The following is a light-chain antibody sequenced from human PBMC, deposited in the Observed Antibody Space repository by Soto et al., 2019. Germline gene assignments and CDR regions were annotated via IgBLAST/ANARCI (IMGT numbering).Light chain of an antibody. V-gene: IGKV3-20*01. J-gene: IGKJ1*01. Sequence: EIVLTQSPCTLSLSPGERATLSCRASQSVNSNYLAWYQQKPGQAPRLLIYGASSRATGIPDRFSGSGSGTDFTLTISRLEPEDFAVFYCQQYGSSQETFGQGTKVDIK. CDR2: GAS. CDR1: QSVNSNY. CDR3: QQYGSSQET.